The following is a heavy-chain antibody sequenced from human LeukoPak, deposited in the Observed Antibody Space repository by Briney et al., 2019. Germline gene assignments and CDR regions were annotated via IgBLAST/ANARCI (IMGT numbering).Heavy chain of an antibody. J-gene: IGHJ4*02. Sequence: GGSLRLSCAASGFTFSSYAMSWVRQAPGKELEWVSAISGSGGSTYYADSVKGRFTISRDNSKNTLYLQMNSLRAEDTAVYYCAKVHYYDSSGFDYWGQGTLVTVSS. V-gene: IGHV3-23*01. CDR1: GFTFSSYA. D-gene: IGHD3-22*01. CDR2: ISGSGGST. CDR3: AKVHYYDSSGFDY.